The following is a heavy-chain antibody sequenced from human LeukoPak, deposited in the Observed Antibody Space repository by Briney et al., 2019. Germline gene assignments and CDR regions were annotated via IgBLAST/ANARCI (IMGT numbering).Heavy chain of an antibody. CDR1: GGSISSYY. V-gene: IGHV4-59*01. D-gene: IGHD6-13*01. Sequence: SETLSLTCTVSGGSISSYYWSWIRQPPGKGLEWIGHIYYSGSTNYNPSLKSRVTISVDTSKNQFSLKLSSVTAADTAVYYCARGSTAAGIYYFDYWGQGTLVTVSS. J-gene: IGHJ4*02. CDR2: IYYSGST. CDR3: ARGSTAAGIYYFDY.